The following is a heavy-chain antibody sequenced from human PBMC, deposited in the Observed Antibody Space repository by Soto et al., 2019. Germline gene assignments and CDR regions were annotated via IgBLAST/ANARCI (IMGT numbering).Heavy chain of an antibody. Sequence: GESLKISCKGSGYNFAGYWIAWVRQMPGKGLELMGIIYPSDSDTRYRPSFQGQVTISADKSISSAYLQWSSLRASDTAMYYCARGGVSTRTFDYWGQRTPVTVSS. D-gene: IGHD3-3*01. J-gene: IGHJ4*02. CDR3: ARGGVSTRTFDY. CDR2: IYPSDSDT. CDR1: GYNFAGYW. V-gene: IGHV5-51*01.